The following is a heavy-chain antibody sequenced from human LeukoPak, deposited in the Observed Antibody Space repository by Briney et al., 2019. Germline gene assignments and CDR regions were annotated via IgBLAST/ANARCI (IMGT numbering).Heavy chain of an antibody. Sequence: GGSLRLSCAASEFPFSSYAMSWVRQAPGKGLEWVSSISTGGDHTPYADSVRGRFAISRDDSNNTLYLQMNSLRAEDAAVYYCAKWARSVAASGERDYWGQGILVTVSS. J-gene: IGHJ4*02. D-gene: IGHD1-26*01. CDR2: ISTGGDHT. V-gene: IGHV3-23*01. CDR1: EFPFSSYA. CDR3: AKWARSVAASGERDY.